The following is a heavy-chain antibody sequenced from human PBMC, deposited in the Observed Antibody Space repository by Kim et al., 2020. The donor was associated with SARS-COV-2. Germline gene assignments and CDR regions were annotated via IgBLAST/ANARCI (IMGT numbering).Heavy chain of an antibody. D-gene: IGHD4-17*01. Sequence: YADSEKGRFTISRDNAKNSLYLQMNSLRAEDTALYHCVRVSGDRTAPFDYWGQGTLVTVSS. J-gene: IGHJ4*02. V-gene: IGHV3-20*01. CDR3: VRVSGDRTAPFDY.